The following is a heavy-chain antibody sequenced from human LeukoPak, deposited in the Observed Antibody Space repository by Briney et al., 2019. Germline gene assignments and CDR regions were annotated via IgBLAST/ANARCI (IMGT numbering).Heavy chain of an antibody. V-gene: IGHV3-7*04. J-gene: IGHJ6*03. CDR1: GFTFSSYW. CDR2: IKQDGSEK. Sequence: GGSLRLSCAASGFTFSSYWMSWVRQAPGKGLEWVANIKQDGSEKYYVDSVKGRFTISRDNAKNSLYLQMNSLRAEDTAAYYCARAGDAYYYYYYMDVWGKGTTVTVSS. D-gene: IGHD7-27*01. CDR3: ARAGDAYYYYYYMDV.